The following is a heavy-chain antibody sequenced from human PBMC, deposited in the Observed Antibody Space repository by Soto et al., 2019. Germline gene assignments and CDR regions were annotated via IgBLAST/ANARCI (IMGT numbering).Heavy chain of an antibody. CDR3: ETEEGGGYDHRWFDP. J-gene: IGHJ5*02. CDR1: GGSISSGGYY. CDR2: IYYSGST. D-gene: IGHD5-12*01. V-gene: IGHV4-31*03. Sequence: QVQLQESGPGLVKPSQTLSLTCTVSGGSISSGGYYWSWIRQHPGKGLEWIGYIYYSGSTYYNPSLKSRVTISVDTSKNQFSLKLSSVTAAHTAVYYCETEEGGGYDHRWFDPWGQGTLVTVSS.